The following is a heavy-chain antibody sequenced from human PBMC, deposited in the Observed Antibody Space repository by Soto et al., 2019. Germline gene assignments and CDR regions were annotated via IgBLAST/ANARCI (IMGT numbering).Heavy chain of an antibody. Sequence: GGSLRLSCAASGFTFSSYAMHWVRQAPGKGLEWVAVISFDGSNKYYADSVKGRFTISRDNSKNTLYLQMNSLRAEDTAVYYCANIVVVPAALPLDVWGQGTTVTVSS. CDR2: ISFDGSNK. V-gene: IGHV3-30-3*01. J-gene: IGHJ6*02. CDR1: GFTFSSYA. CDR3: ANIVVVPAALPLDV. D-gene: IGHD2-2*01.